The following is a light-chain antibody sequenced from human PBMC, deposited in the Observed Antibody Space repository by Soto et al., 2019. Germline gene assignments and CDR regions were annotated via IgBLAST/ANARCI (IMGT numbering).Light chain of an antibody. CDR3: QQYGSSPPIT. Sequence: EIVLTQSPGTLSLSPGERATLSCRASQRVSNSYLAWYQQKPGQAPRLLIYGASSRATGIPDRFSGSGSGIDFTLTISRLEPEDFAVYYCQQYGSSPPITFGQGTRLEIK. V-gene: IGKV3-20*01. J-gene: IGKJ5*01. CDR2: GAS. CDR1: QRVSNSY.